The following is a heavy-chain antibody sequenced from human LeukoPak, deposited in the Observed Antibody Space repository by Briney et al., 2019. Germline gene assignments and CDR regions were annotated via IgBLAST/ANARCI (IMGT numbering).Heavy chain of an antibody. J-gene: IGHJ5*02. CDR3: ATSPVTTWWFDP. V-gene: IGHV4-61*02. CDR1: GGSISSGSYS. D-gene: IGHD4-17*01. Sequence: SETLSLTCTVSGGSISSGSYSWNWIRQPAGKVLEWIGRMYSSGTTNYNPSLKSRVTISVDTSKNQFSLKLSSVTASDTAVYYCATSPVTTWWFDPWGQGTLVTVSS. CDR2: MYSSGTT.